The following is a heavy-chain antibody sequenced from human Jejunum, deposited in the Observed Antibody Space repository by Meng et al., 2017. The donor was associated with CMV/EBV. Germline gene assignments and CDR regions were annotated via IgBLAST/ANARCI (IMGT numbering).Heavy chain of an antibody. CDR3: ARSISVNDVFDN. CDR2: IYPDDSAT. J-gene: IGHJ3*02. D-gene: IGHD3-3*02. Sequence: KASGYTVTSVWIGWVRQMPGKGLGWVGIIYPDDSATRYSPSFQAQVTISVDRSITTAYLYWSSLKASDTAMYYCARSISVNDVFDNWGPGTMVTVSS. CDR1: GYTVTSVW. V-gene: IGHV5-51*01.